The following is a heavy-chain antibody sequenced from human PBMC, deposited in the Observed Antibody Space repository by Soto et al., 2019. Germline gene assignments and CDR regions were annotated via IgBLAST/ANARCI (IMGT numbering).Heavy chain of an antibody. CDR2: ISAYNGNT. J-gene: IGHJ4*02. Sequence: QVQLVQSGAEVRKPGASVKVSCKASGYTFTSYAISWVRQAPGQGLEWMGWISAYNGNTTYAQKLQGRVTMTTDTSTSTAYMELRSLRSDDTAVYYCAGECFGEFVYYVDYWGQGTLVTVSS. CDR1: GYTFTSYA. V-gene: IGHV1-18*01. CDR3: AGECFGEFVYYVDY. D-gene: IGHD3-10*01.